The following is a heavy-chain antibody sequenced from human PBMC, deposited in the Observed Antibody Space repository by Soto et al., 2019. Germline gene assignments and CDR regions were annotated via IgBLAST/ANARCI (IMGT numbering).Heavy chain of an antibody. CDR3: ARVVNWNDSGGHWFDP. Sequence: QVQLVQSGAEVKKPGASVKVSCKASGYTFTSYDINWVRQATGQGLEWMGWMNPNSGNTGYAQKFQGRVTMTRNTSISTAYMELSSLRSEDTAVYYCARVVNWNDSGGHWFDPWGQGTLVTVSS. D-gene: IGHD1-1*01. CDR2: MNPNSGNT. J-gene: IGHJ5*02. V-gene: IGHV1-8*01. CDR1: GYTFTSYD.